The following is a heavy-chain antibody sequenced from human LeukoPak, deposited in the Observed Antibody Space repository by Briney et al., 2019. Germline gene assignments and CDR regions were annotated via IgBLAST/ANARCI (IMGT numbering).Heavy chain of an antibody. Sequence: GGSLRLSCAASGFTFSSFAMSWVRQAPGKGLEWVAGIGPTGSGTYYADFVKGRFTISRDNSKSTLYLQMNSLRAEDTAIYYCAKRYCSGGDCHSSFDNWGQGTPVTVSS. CDR1: GFTFSSFA. CDR2: IGPTGSGT. J-gene: IGHJ4*02. CDR3: AKRYCSGGDCHSSFDN. D-gene: IGHD2-15*01. V-gene: IGHV3-23*01.